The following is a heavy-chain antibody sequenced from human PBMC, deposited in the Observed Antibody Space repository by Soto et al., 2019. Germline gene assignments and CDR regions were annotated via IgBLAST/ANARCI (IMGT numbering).Heavy chain of an antibody. V-gene: IGHV3-23*01. CDR3: AKGLFSTGGFFDY. Sequence: GGSLRLSCVASGFTFSTYAMSWVRQAPGEGLEWVSTLSGSASSAYYADSVKGRFTISRDVSKNTLYLQMNSLRAEDRAVYYCAKGLFSTGGFFDYWGQGTLVTVSS. D-gene: IGHD6-25*01. CDR2: LSGSASSA. CDR1: GFTFSTYA. J-gene: IGHJ4*02.